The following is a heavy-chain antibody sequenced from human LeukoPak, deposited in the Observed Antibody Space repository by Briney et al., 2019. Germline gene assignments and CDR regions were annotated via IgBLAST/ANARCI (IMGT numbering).Heavy chain of an antibody. V-gene: IGHV3-74*01. J-gene: IGHJ4*02. CDR2: IQTDGSST. Sequence: PGGSLRLSCAASGFTFSNHWMHWVRQAPGKGLVWVSRIQTDGSSTTYADSVKGRFTISRDNAKNTLYLQMNGLRAEDTAVYYCVRDALAPRRDFDFWGQGTLVTVSS. CDR3: VRDALAPRRDFDF. D-gene: IGHD6-6*01. CDR1: GFTFSNHW.